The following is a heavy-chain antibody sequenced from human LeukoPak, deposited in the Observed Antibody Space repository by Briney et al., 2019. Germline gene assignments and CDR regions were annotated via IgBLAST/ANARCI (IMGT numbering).Heavy chain of an antibody. Sequence: ASVKVSCKASGYTFTSYGISWVRQALGQGLEWMGWISAYNGNTNYAQKLQGRVTMTTDTSASTAYMELRSLRSDDTAVYYCARFGHYSSTSCPYHYYYYMDVWGKGTTVTVSS. J-gene: IGHJ6*03. CDR3: ARFGHYSSTSCPYHYYYYMDV. CDR2: ISAYNGNT. D-gene: IGHD2-2*01. V-gene: IGHV1-18*01. CDR1: GYTFTSYG.